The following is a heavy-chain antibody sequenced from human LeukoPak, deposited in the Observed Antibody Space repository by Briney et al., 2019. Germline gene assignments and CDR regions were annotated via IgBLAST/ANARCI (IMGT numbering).Heavy chain of an antibody. CDR3: AKAQIVVVPAATYYFDY. CDR2: IIGSGGST. D-gene: IGHD2-2*01. V-gene: IGHV3-23*01. Sequence: HAGGSLRLSCAASGFTFSSYAMSWVRHAPGKGLEWVSSIIGSGGSTYYADSVKGRFTISRDNSKNTRYLQMNSLRADDTAVYYCAKAQIVVVPAATYYFDYWGQGTLVTVSS. CDR1: GFTFSSYA. J-gene: IGHJ4*02.